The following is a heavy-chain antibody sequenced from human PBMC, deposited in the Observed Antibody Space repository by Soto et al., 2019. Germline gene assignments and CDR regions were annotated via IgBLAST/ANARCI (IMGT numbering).Heavy chain of an antibody. CDR2: IYSSEYT. J-gene: IGHJ4*02. Sequence: PSETLSLNCTVSGGSISSYFWSWIRQPPGKGLKWIGYIYSSEYTDYNPSLKSRVTISVDTSKDQFSLQLKSVTAADTAVYYCARHVNLPLAGTGFESWGRGTLVTVSS. D-gene: IGHD6-19*01. CDR3: ARHVNLPLAGTGFES. CDR1: GGSISSYF. V-gene: IGHV4-59*08.